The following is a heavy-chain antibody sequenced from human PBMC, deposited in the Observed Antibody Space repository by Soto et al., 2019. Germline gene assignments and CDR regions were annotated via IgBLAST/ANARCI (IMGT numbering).Heavy chain of an antibody. V-gene: IGHV4-4*02. J-gene: IGHJ6*02. CDR2: INHSGST. CDR1: GGSISSSNW. D-gene: IGHD6-19*01. Sequence: SETLSLTCAVSGGSISSSNWWSWVRQPPGKGLEWIGEINHSGSTNYNPSLKSRVTISVDTSKNQFSLKLSSVTAADTAVYYCASLPYSSGWYRGYYGMDVWGQGTTVTVSS. CDR3: ASLPYSSGWYRGYYGMDV.